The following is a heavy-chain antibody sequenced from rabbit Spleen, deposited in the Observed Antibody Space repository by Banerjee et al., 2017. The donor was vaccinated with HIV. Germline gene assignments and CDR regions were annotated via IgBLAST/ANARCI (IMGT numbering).Heavy chain of an antibody. CDR3: VRDLGYDDYTEKGYFNL. D-gene: IGHD2-1*01. CDR1: GFDFSNYG. V-gene: IGHV1S47*01. J-gene: IGHJ4*01. CDR2: IEPIFGRT. Sequence: QEQLVESGGGLVQPGGSLKLSCKAYGFDFSNYGVSWVRQAPGKGLEWIGYIEPIFGRTYYANWVNGRFTVSSHNAQNTLYLQLNSLTAADTATYFCVRDLGYDDYTEKGYFNLWGPGTRVTVS.